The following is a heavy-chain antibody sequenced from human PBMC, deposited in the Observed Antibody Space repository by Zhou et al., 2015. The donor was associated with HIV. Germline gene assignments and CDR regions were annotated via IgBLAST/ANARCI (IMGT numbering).Heavy chain of an antibody. D-gene: IGHD3-22*01. V-gene: IGHV1-18*04. CDR3: ARVLKAYDSSGYYLSRGFDY. J-gene: IGHJ4*02. CDR2: IYNGNT. CDR1: GYPFSSYG. Sequence: QVQLVQSGAEVKKPGASMKVSCKASGYPFSSYGLTWVRQVPGQGLEWMGWIYNGNTNYAQKFQGRVTMTTDTSTSTGYMELRSLRSEDTAVYYCARVLKAYDSSGYYLSRGFDYWGQGTLVTVSS.